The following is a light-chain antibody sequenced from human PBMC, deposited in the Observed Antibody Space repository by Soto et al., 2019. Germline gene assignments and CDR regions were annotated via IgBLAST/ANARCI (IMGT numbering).Light chain of an antibody. CDR1: QSVSSN. J-gene: IGKJ5*01. CDR3: QQYGYSPIT. V-gene: IGKV3-20*01. CDR2: GAS. Sequence: EIVRTQSPATLSLSPGQRATLSCRASQSVSSNLARYQQKPVQAPRLLIYGASSRATGIADRFSGSGSGTDFTLTISRLEPEDFALYYCQQYGYSPITFGQGTRLEIK.